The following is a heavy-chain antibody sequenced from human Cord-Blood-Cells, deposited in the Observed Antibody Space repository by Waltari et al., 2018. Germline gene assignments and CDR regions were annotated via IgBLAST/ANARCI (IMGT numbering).Heavy chain of an antibody. CDR2: IIPICGTA. J-gene: IGHJ4*02. V-gene: IGHV1-69*06. D-gene: IGHD5-12*01. CDR1: GGTFSSYS. Sequence: QVQLVQSGAEVKKPGSSVKVSCKASGGTFSSYSISWVRQAPGQGLEWMGGIIPICGTANSAQECRGRVTTTAENSTTTAYMELDSLRSEDPAVYYGAGGVRGGSGYEDYWGQGTLVTVSS. CDR3: AGGVRGGSGYEDY.